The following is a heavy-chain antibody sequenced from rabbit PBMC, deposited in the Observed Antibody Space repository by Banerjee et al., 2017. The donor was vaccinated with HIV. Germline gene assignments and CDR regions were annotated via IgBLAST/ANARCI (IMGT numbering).Heavy chain of an antibody. CDR2: IYAGSSGVT. V-gene: IGHV1S45*01. D-gene: IGHD1-1*01. CDR3: ASGRDYIGTRLDL. J-gene: IGHJ3*01. Sequence: QEQLEESGGDLVKPEGSLTLTCTASGFSFSSTYYMCWVRQAPGKGLEWIACIYAGSSGVTDYASWAKGRFTISKTSSTTVTLQMTSLTVADTATYFCASGRDYIGTRLDLWGPGTLVTVS. CDR1: GFSFSSTYY.